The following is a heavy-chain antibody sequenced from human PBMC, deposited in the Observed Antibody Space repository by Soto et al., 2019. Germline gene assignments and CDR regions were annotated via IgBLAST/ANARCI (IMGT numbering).Heavy chain of an antibody. D-gene: IGHD4-4*01. CDR3: ALAGYDSNYYAITPLSAGHF. V-gene: IGHV3-11*01. Sequence: QVQLVVSGGGLVKPGGSLRISCAASGFTFSDYYISWIRQAPGKGLEWVSYISSSGSIIYYADSVKGRFTISTDNAKNSVYLQMNSLRAEDTAVYYCALAGYDSNYYAITPLSAGHFWGQGTLVTVSA. J-gene: IGHJ4*02. CDR1: GFTFSDYY. CDR2: ISSSGSII.